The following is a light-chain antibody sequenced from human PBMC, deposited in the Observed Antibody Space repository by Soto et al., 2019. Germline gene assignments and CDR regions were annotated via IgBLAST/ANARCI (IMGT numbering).Light chain of an antibody. CDR2: KAS. CDR3: QHYNSYSEA. CDR1: QSVSTR. Sequence: DIQMTQSPSSLSASVGDRVTIICRASQSVSTRLAWYQQKPGKAPKLLIYKASTLKSGVPSRFSGSGSGTEFTLTISSLQPDDFATYYCQHYNSYSEAFGQGTKV. V-gene: IGKV1-5*03. J-gene: IGKJ1*01.